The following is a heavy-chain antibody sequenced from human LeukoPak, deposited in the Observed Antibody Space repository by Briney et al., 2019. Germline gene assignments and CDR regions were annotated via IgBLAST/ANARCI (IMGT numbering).Heavy chain of an antibody. Sequence: GGSLRLSCAASGFTFSSYSMNWVRQAPGKGLEWVSSISSSSSYIYYADSVKGRFTISRDNAKNSLYLQMNSLRAEDTAVYYCARAPIHPDEPASLSEPYYYYYMDVWGKGTTVTVSS. D-gene: IGHD2-15*01. CDR1: GFTFSSYS. V-gene: IGHV3-21*01. CDR3: ARAPIHPDEPASLSEPYYYYYMDV. CDR2: ISSSSSYI. J-gene: IGHJ6*03.